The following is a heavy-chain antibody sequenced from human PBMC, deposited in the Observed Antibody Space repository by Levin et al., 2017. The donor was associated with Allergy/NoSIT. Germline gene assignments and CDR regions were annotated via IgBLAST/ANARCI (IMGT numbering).Heavy chain of an antibody. Sequence: ASVKVSCKASGYTFTSYGISWVRQAPGQGLEWMGWISAYNGNTNYAQKLQGRVTMTTDTSTSTAYMELRSLRSDDTAVYYCARDRGPYCSSTSCYFLDIWYYYYGMDVWGQGTTVTVSS. CDR3: ARDRGPYCSSTSCYFLDIWYYYYGMDV. J-gene: IGHJ6*02. CDR2: ISAYNGNT. CDR1: GYTFTSYG. D-gene: IGHD2-2*01. V-gene: IGHV1-18*01.